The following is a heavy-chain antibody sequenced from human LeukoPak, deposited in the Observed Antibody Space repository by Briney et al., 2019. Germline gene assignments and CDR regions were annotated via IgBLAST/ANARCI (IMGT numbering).Heavy chain of an antibody. D-gene: IGHD3-10*01. CDR2: ISYDGSNK. J-gene: IGHJ1*01. CDR3: AREGGNYYAEYFQH. CDR1: GFTISSYA. Sequence: GGSLCLTCAAYGFTISSYAMHWVRQAPGKGLEWVAVISYDGSNKYYADSVKGRFTITTDNSTNALYLQMNSLRAEDTAVYYCAREGGNYYAEYFQHWGQGTLVTVSS. V-gene: IGHV3-30*04.